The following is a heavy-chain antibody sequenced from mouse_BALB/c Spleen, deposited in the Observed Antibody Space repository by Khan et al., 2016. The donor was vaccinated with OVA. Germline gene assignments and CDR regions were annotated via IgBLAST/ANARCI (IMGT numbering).Heavy chain of an antibody. D-gene: IGHD2-12*01. J-gene: IGHJ3*01. CDR1: GYTFTSYK. CDR3: GRDGACHGNDGWFAY. V-gene: IGHV1-4*01. Sequence: QVQLKESGAELARPGASVKMSCKASGYTFTSYKIHWRKKRPGQGLEWIGYINPSNGYTNYNQKFKDKATLTTDKSSTTAYLQLSSLTSDDSAVYNCGRDGACHGNDGWFAYWGQGTLVTVSA. CDR2: INPSNGYT.